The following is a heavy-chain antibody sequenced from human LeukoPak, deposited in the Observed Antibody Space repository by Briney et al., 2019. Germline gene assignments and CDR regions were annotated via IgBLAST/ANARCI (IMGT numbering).Heavy chain of an antibody. V-gene: IGHV4-34*01. CDR1: GGSFSGYY. D-gene: IGHD2-2*01. CDR3: TRLNEGVVVPAAAFDY. CDR2: INHSGST. Sequence: SETLSLTCAVYGGSFSGYYWSWIRQPPGKGLEWIGEINHSGSTNYNPSLKSRVTISVDTSKNQFSLKLSSVTAADTAVYYCTRLNEGVVVPAAAFDYWGPGTLVTVSS. J-gene: IGHJ4*02.